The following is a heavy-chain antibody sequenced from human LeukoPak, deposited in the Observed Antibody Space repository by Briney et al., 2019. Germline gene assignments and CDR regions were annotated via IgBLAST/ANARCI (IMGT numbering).Heavy chain of an antibody. V-gene: IGHV4-4*07. CDR2: FFSTGST. J-gene: IGHJ4*02. Sequence: SETLSLTCIVSGGSISGYYWSWIRQPAGKGLEWIGRFFSTGSTNYNPSLKSRVTMSVDTSKNQFSLKLSSVTAADTAVYYCARVGYSSSSTFDYWGQGTLVTVSS. D-gene: IGHD6-6*01. CDR3: ARVGYSSSSTFDY. CDR1: GGSISGYY.